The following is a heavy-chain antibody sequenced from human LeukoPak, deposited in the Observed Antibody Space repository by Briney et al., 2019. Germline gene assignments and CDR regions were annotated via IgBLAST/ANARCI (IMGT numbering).Heavy chain of an antibody. D-gene: IGHD3-22*01. CDR2: ISYDGSNK. CDR3: SSSGYYYGSDY. J-gene: IGHJ4*02. CDR1: GFTFSSYG. Sequence: GGSLRLSCAASGFTFSSYGMHWVRQAPGKGLEWVAVISYDGSNKYYADSVKGRFTISRDNSKNTLYLQMNSLRAEDTAVYYCSSSGYYYGSDYWGQGTLVTVSS. V-gene: IGHV3-30*03.